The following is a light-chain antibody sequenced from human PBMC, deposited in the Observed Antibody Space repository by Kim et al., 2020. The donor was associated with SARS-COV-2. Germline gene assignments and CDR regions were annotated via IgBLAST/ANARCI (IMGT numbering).Light chain of an antibody. CDR1: SGSIASNY. CDR3: QSYDSSNQVV. CDR2: EDN. Sequence: KTITIPCTRSSGSIASNYVQWYQQRPGSAPTTVIYEDNQRPSGVPDRFSSSIDSSSNSASLTISGLKTEDEADYYCQSYDSSNQVVFGGGTQLTVL. J-gene: IGLJ2*01. V-gene: IGLV6-57*03.